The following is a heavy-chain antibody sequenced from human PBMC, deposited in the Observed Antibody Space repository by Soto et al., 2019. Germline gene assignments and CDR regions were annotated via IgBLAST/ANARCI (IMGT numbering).Heavy chain of an antibody. J-gene: IGHJ4*02. V-gene: IGHV1-58*01. Sequence: QMQLVQSGPEVKKPGTSVKVSCKASGFTFTSSAVQWVRQARGQRLEWIGWIVVGSGNTNYAQKFQERVTITRDMSTSTAYMELSSLRSEDTAVNYCAAARSGYSSSWRDYWGQGTLVTVSS. CDR2: IVVGSGNT. CDR1: GFTFTSSA. D-gene: IGHD6-13*01. CDR3: AAARSGYSSSWRDY.